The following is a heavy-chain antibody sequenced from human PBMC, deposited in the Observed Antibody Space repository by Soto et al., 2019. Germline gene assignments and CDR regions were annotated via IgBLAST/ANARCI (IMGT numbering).Heavy chain of an antibody. V-gene: IGHV1-8*01. CDR1: GYTFSNYD. D-gene: IGHD3-10*01. Sequence: QVQLVQSGAELKKPGASVKVSCKASGYTFSNYDMNWVRQATGQGPEWIGWVNPNNGETGYAQKFQGRVTLTTHISTTTAYMELTSLRSEDTAIYYCAKVSRKGSAIDFNYWGQGTLITVSS. CDR2: VNPNNGET. CDR3: AKVSRKGSAIDFNY. J-gene: IGHJ4*02.